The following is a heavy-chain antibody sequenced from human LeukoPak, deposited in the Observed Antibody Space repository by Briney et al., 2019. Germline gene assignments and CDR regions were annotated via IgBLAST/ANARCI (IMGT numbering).Heavy chain of an antibody. CDR2: IYYSGST. CDR1: GGSISSSSYY. V-gene: IGHV4-39*07. CDR3: ARDWGYSSGWYPGGYFDY. Sequence: SETLSLTCTVSGGSISSSSYYWGWIRQPPGKGLEWIGSIYYSGSTYYNPSLKSRVTISVGTSKNQFSLKLSSVTAADTAVYYCARDWGYSSGWYPGGYFDYWGQGTLVTVSS. D-gene: IGHD6-19*01. J-gene: IGHJ4*02.